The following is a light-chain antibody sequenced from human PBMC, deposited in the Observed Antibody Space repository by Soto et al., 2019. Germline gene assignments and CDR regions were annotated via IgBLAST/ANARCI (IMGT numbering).Light chain of an antibody. Sequence: QSVLTQPASVSGAPGQRVTISCTGSSSNIGAGHDVHWYQQLPGTAPKLLIFGNNNRPSGVPDRFSGSKPGTSASLAITGLQAEDEADYYCQSYDTNLSSYVFGTGTKVTVL. CDR1: SSNIGAGHD. J-gene: IGLJ1*01. V-gene: IGLV1-40*01. CDR2: GNN. CDR3: QSYDTNLSSYV.